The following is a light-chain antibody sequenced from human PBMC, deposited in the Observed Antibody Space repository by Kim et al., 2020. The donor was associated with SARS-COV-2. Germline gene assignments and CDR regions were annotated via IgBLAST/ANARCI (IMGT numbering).Light chain of an antibody. CDR3: QVWDTDTDHYV. J-gene: IGLJ1*01. Sequence: APGQGSRITCGGNNIGGLSVHWYQQKPGQAPVLVMYYDSDRPSGIPERFSGSKSANTATLTISRVEAGDKADYYCQVWDTDTDHYVFGTGTKVTVL. V-gene: IGLV3-21*01. CDR2: YDS. CDR1: NIGGLS.